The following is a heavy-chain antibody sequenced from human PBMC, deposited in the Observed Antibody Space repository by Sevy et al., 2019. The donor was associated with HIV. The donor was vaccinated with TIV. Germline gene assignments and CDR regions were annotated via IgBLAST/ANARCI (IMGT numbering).Heavy chain of an antibody. V-gene: IGHV3-30*18. CDR2: ISYDGSNK. D-gene: IGHD1-26*01. J-gene: IGHJ4*02. Sequence: GGSLRLSCAASGFTFSNYGMHWVRQAPGKGLEWVAVISYDGSNKYYADSVKGRFTISRDNSKNTLYLQMNSLRAEDTAVYYCAKGEFDYWGQGTLVTVSS. CDR1: GFTFSNYG. CDR3: AKGEFDY.